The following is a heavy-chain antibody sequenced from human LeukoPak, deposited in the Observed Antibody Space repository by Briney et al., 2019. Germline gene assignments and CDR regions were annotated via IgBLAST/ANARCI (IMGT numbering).Heavy chain of an antibody. CDR2: IWFDGSNE. Sequence: PGGSLRLSCATSGFTFSTYGMHWVRQAPGKGLEWVAFIWFDGSNEDYADSVKGRFTISRDNSKNTLHLQMSSLRAEDTAIYYCAKVRVSHFFFDAFNIWGRGTMVTVSS. D-gene: IGHD2/OR15-2a*01. CDR3: AKVRVSHFFFDAFNI. J-gene: IGHJ3*02. CDR1: GFTFSTYG. V-gene: IGHV3-30*02.